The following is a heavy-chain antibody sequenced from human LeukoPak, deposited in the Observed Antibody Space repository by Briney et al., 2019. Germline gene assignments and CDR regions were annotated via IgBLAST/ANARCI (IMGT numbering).Heavy chain of an antibody. D-gene: IGHD2-15*01. CDR3: AIHCTGGSCSRSYYFDY. CDR2: INAGNGDT. Sequence: ASVKVSCKASGYTFSSYAMQWVRQAPGQRLEWMGWINAGNGDTKYAQKFQGRVTITRDTSASTAYMHLSSLRSEDTAVYYCAIHCTGGSCSRSYYFDYWGQGTLVTVSS. V-gene: IGHV1-3*01. J-gene: IGHJ4*02. CDR1: GYTFSSYA.